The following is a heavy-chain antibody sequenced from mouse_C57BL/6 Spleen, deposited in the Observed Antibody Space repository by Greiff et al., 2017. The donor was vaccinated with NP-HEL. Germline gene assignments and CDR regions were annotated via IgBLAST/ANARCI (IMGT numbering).Heavy chain of an antibody. V-gene: IGHV2-2*01. CDR3: ARSGPYDGYSFAY. D-gene: IGHD2-3*01. Sequence: VKLQESGPGLVQPSQSLSITCTVSGFSLTSYGVHWVRQSPGKGLEWLGVIWSGGSTDYNAAFISRLSISKDNSKSQVFFKMNSLQADDTAIYYCARSGPYDGYSFAYWGQGTLVTVSA. CDR1: GFSLTSYG. CDR2: IWSGGST. J-gene: IGHJ3*01.